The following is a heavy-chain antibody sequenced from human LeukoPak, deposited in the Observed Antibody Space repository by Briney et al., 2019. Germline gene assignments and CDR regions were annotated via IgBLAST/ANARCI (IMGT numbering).Heavy chain of an antibody. J-gene: IGHJ5*02. D-gene: IGHD2-15*01. Sequence: GGSLRLSCAASGFTFSSYAMSWVRQAPGKGLEWVSAISGSGGSTYYADSVKGRFTISRDNSKNTLYLQMNSLRAEDTAVYYCAKQDKDIVVVVARQPIPEWFEPWGQGTPVTVSS. CDR2: ISGSGGST. V-gene: IGHV3-23*01. CDR1: GFTFSSYA. CDR3: AKQDKDIVVVVARQPIPEWFEP.